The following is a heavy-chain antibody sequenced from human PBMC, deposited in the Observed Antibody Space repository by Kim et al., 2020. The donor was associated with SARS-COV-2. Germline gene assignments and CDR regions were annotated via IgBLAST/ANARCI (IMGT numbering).Heavy chain of an antibody. CDR2: INPNSGGT. V-gene: IGHV1-2*06. J-gene: IGHJ6*02. CDR1: GYTFTGYY. CDR3: ARHPAQLNTIFGVVIELLYGMDV. D-gene: IGHD3-3*01. Sequence: ASVKVSCKASGYTFTGYYMHWVRQAPGQGLEWMGRINPNSGGTNYAQKFQGRVTMTRDTSISTAYMELSRLRSDDTAVYYCARHPAQLNTIFGVVIELLYGMDVWGQGTTVTVSS.